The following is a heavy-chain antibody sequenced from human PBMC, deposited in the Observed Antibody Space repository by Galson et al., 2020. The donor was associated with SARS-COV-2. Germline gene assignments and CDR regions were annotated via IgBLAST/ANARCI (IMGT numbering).Heavy chain of an antibody. J-gene: IGHJ4*02. CDR3: GRDRGWAVDY. CDR2: IPDDGKQK. V-gene: IGHV3-30*03. CDR1: GFTFSKHG. Sequence: GGSLTLSCAASGFTFSKHGIHWVRQAPGNEMEWVAYIPDDGKQKSFADSVTGRFTISRDNSKHTKYLQMDSLGVEDAAVYYCGRDRGWAVDYWGQGTLVSVSS. D-gene: IGHD6-19*01.